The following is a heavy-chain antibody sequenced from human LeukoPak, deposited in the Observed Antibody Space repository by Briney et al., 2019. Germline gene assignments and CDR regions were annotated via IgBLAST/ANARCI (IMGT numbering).Heavy chain of an antibody. CDR3: ARDNWNDWYFDL. CDR1: GGSVSSGSYY. D-gene: IGHD1-1*01. V-gene: IGHV4-61*01. Sequence: PSETLSLTCTVSGGSVSSGSYYWSWIRQPPGKGLEWIGYIYNSGSTKYNPSLKSRVIISVDTSKNQFSLKMSSVTAADTAVYYCARDNWNDWYFDLWGRGTLVTVSS. CDR2: IYNSGST. J-gene: IGHJ2*01.